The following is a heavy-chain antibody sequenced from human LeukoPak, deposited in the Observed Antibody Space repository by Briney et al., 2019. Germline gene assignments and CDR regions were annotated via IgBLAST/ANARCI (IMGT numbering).Heavy chain of an antibody. D-gene: IGHD4-11*01. Sequence: GGSLRLSCAASGFTFSDYYMSWIRQAPGKGLEWVSYISSSGSTIYYADSVKGRFTISRDNAKNSLYLQMNSLRAEDTAVYYCARAVTTSSRRYYYYYMDVWGKGTTVTVSS. CDR3: ARAVTTSSRRYYYYYMDV. J-gene: IGHJ6*03. CDR2: ISSSGSTI. V-gene: IGHV3-11*04. CDR1: GFTFSDYY.